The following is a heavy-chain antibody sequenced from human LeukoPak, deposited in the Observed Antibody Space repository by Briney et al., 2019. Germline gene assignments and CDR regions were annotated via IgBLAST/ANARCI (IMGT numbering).Heavy chain of an antibody. CDR1: GYTFTDYY. D-gene: IGHD1-1*01. Sequence: ASVKVSCKASGYTFTDYYMHWVRHAPRQGLEWVGWINPLTGSTGYAQKFQGRVTMTRDTSISTTYMELTRLRSDDAAVYFCARYTELLGRHFDYWGQGTPVTVFS. J-gene: IGHJ4*02. CDR2: INPLTGST. V-gene: IGHV1-2*02. CDR3: ARYTELLGRHFDY.